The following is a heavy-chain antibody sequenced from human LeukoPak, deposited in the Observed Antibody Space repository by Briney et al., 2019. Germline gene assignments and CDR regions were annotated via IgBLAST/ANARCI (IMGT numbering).Heavy chain of an antibody. CDR1: GGSISSSSYY. CDR2: IYTSGST. D-gene: IGHD6-13*01. J-gene: IGHJ6*02. Sequence: PSETLSLTCTVSGGSISSSSYYWSWIRQPAGKGLEWIGRIYTSGSTNYNPSLKSRVTMSVDTSKNQFSLKLSSVTAADTAVYYCARSQWGRRQLVGGHGMDVWGQGTTVTVSS. V-gene: IGHV4-61*02. CDR3: ARSQWGRRQLVGGHGMDV.